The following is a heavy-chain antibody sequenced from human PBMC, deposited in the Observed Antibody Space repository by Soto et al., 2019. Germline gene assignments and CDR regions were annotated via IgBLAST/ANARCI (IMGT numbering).Heavy chain of an antibody. CDR2: VDPSAGIT. CDR1: GYTFTGYY. J-gene: IGHJ6*02. Sequence: ASVKVSCKASGYTFTGYYMSWVRQVTGQGLEWMGIVDPSAGITTHTPKFQGRVTMTRDTSTGTFYMELSSLRSDDTAVYYCAIADILDYHYAMDVWGQGTTVPVSS. V-gene: IGHV1-46*01. D-gene: IGHD5-12*01. CDR3: AIADILDYHYAMDV.